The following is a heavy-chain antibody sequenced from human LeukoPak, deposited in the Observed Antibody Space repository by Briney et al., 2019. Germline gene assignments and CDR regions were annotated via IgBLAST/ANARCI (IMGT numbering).Heavy chain of an antibody. Sequence: GGSLRLSCTSSGSSFGDYSMTWVRQAPGKGLEWVGFIRSKAYGGTTEYAASVKGRFTISRDDSKSLAYLQMNSLKTEDTAVYHCASRSGRQWLPYFDYWGQGTLVTVSS. CDR3: ASRSGRQWLPYFDY. D-gene: IGHD1-26*01. CDR1: GSSFGDYS. CDR2: IRSKAYGGTT. V-gene: IGHV3-49*04. J-gene: IGHJ4*02.